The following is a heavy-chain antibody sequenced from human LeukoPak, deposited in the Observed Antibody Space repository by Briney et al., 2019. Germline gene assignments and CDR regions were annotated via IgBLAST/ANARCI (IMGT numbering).Heavy chain of an antibody. V-gene: IGHV1-2*02. CDR1: GYTFTDYY. CDR2: INPNSGGT. J-gene: IGHJ3*02. Sequence: GASVKVSCKASGYTFTDYYMHWVRQAPGQGLQWMGWINPNSGGTNYAQKFQGRVTLTRDTSINTAYMDLNWLTSDDTAVYYCMRDPRTTENAFDISGQGTMVTVSS. CDR3: MRDPRTTENAFDI. D-gene: IGHD4-11*01.